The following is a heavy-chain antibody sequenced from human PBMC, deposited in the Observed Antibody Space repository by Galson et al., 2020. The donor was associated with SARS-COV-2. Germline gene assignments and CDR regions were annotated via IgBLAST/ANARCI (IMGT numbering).Heavy chain of an antibody. CDR2: IWYDGSHK. Sequence: QARGSLRLPCAASGLTFSSYGMHWVRHAPGKGLEWVAVIWYDGSHKYYADSVKGRFTISRDNSKNTLYLQMNSLRAGDTAVYYCARSEHSSGWDDALEMWGQGTVSIVSS. CDR1: GLTFSSYG. V-gene: IGHV3-33*01. D-gene: IGHD6-19*01. J-gene: IGHJ3*02. CDR3: ARSEHSSGWDDALEM.